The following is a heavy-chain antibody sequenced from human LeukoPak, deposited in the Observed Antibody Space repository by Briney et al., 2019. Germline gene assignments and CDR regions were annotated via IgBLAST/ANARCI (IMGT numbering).Heavy chain of an antibody. V-gene: IGHV5-51*01. CDR2: IYPGDSDT. J-gene: IGHJ4*02. CDR1: GYSFTSYW. CDR3: ASGSAYYYDSSGYLVDY. Sequence: GESLKISCKGSGYSFTSYWIDWVRQMPGKGLEWMGTIYPGDSDTRYSPSFQGQVTISADKSISTAYLQWSSLKASDTAMYYCASGSAYYYDSSGYLVDYWGQGTLVTVSS. D-gene: IGHD3-22*01.